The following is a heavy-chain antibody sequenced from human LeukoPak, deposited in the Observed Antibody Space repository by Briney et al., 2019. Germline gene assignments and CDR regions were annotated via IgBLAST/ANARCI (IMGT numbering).Heavy chain of an antibody. D-gene: IGHD4-17*01. J-gene: IGHJ4*02. V-gene: IGHV4-4*07. CDR2: IYTSGST. CDR1: GGSISSYY. Sequence: SETLSLTCTVSGGSISSYYWSWIRQPAGKGLERIGRIYTSGSTNYNPSLKSRVTMSVDTSKNQFSLKLSSVTAADTAVYYCARGTYGDSLLSLDYWGQGTLVTVSS. CDR3: ARGTYGDSLLSLDY.